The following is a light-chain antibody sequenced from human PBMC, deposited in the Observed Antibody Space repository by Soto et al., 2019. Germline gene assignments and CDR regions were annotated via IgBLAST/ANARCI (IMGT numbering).Light chain of an antibody. CDR3: QKYSRVIT. Sequence: DIPMTQSPSSLSASVGDRVTITCRASQGISNYLAWYQQKPGKVPKLLIYAASTLQSGVPSRFSGSGSGTDFTLTITSLQPEDVATYYCQKYSRVITFGQGTRLEIK. J-gene: IGKJ5*01. V-gene: IGKV1-27*01. CDR2: AAS. CDR1: QGISNY.